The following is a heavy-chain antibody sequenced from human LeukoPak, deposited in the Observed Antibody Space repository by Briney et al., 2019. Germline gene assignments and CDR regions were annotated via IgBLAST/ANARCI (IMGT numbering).Heavy chain of an antibody. V-gene: IGHV3-48*04. CDR1: GFTFSSYS. CDR3: ARRAAMARNYYYYMDV. D-gene: IGHD5-18*01. Sequence: PGGSLRLSCAASGFTFSSYSMNWVRQAPGKGLEWVSYISSSSSTIYYADSVKGRFTISRDNAKNSLYLQMNSLRAEDTAVYYCARRAAMARNYYYYMDVWGKGTTVTVSS. J-gene: IGHJ6*03. CDR2: ISSSSSTI.